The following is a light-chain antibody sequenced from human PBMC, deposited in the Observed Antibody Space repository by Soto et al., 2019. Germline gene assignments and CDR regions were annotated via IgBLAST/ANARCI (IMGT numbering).Light chain of an antibody. Sequence: ELVLTQSPGTLSLSPGERATLSCRARQSVSATYFAWYQQKPGQAPRLLIYGASSKATGIPDRFSGSGSGPDFTLTISRLEPEDLGLYYCQHYGRIRCTFGKGTNVAIK. J-gene: IGKJ2*02. CDR2: GAS. V-gene: IGKV3-20*01. CDR3: QHYGRIRCT. CDR1: QSVSATY.